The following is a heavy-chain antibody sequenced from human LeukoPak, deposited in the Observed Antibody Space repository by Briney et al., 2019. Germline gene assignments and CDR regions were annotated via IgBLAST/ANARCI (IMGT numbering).Heavy chain of an antibody. CDR3: ARDGGRRDDY. D-gene: IGHD5-24*01. J-gene: IGHJ4*02. V-gene: IGHV3-21*05. Sequence: GGSLRLSCAASGFTFSSYEMNWVRQAPGKGLEWVSYISSSSSYIYYADSVKGRFTISRDNAKNSLYLQMNSLRAEDTAVYYCARDGGRRDDYWGQGTLVTVSS. CDR2: ISSSSSYI. CDR1: GFTFSSYE.